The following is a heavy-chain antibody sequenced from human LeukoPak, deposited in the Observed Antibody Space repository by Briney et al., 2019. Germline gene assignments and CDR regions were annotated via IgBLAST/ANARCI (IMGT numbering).Heavy chain of an antibody. D-gene: IGHD1-7*01. CDR3: AKAETTSGYF. J-gene: IGHJ4*02. CDR1: GFAFSSYD. V-gene: IGHV3-23*01. Sequence: QSGGSLRLSCAASGFAFSSYDMSWVHQSPGKGLEWVSAISGSGGSTYYADSVKGRFTISTDNSKNTLYLQMDSLRAEDTAVYYCAKAETTSGYFWGQGTLVTVSS. CDR2: ISGSGGST.